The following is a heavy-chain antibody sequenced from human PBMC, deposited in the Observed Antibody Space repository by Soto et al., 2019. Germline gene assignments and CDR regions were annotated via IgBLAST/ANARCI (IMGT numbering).Heavy chain of an antibody. CDR1: RFTFSSYA. J-gene: IGHJ4*02. CDR3: ARDRGYSGYDNFDY. CDR2: ISGSSGST. Sequence: GGSLSLYCAASRFTFSSYAMGWVSQAPGKGLELVPAISGSSGSTYYAASVKGRFTISRDNSKNTLYLQMNSLRAEDTAVYYCARDRGYSGYDNFDYWGQGTLVTVSS. D-gene: IGHD5-12*01. V-gene: IGHV3-23*01.